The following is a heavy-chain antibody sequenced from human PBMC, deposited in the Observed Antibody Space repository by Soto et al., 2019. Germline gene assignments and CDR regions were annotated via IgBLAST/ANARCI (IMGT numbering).Heavy chain of an antibody. V-gene: IGHV3-30-3*01. D-gene: IGHD2-15*01. CDR3: ARVRKDIWYYYGMDV. Sequence: PGGSLRLSCAASGFIFSNYAMRWVRQAPGKGLEWVSAITDDGSNKYYADSVKGRFTISRDNSKNTLYLQMNSLRAEDTAVYYCARVRKDIWYYYGMDVWGQGTTVTVS. J-gene: IGHJ6*02. CDR2: ITDDGSNK. CDR1: GFIFSNYA.